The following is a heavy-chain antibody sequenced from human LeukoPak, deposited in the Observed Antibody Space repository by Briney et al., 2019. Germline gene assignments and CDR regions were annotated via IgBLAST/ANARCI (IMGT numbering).Heavy chain of an antibody. V-gene: IGHV4-59*08. Sequence: SETLSLTCTVSGGSISSYYWSWIRHPPGKGLEWIGYIYYSGTTNYNPSLKSRVTISVDTSENQFSLKLSSVTAADTAVYYCVRRSSWSTYNYFDPWGQGTLVIVSS. CDR2: IYYSGTT. CDR3: VRRSSWSTYNYFDP. D-gene: IGHD6-13*01. J-gene: IGHJ5*02. CDR1: GGSISSYY.